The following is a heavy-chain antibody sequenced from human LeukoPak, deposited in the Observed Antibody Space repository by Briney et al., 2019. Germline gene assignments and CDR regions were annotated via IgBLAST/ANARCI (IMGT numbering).Heavy chain of an antibody. V-gene: IGHV4-28*01. CDR2: IYYIGTT. CDR1: AYSISSGCW. Sequence: PSDTLSLTCAVSAYSISSGCWWGWIRQLPGKGLEWSGYIYYIGTTYYRPSLERRVTIPVDTSKNQFSLKLTSVTAVDTAVYFCGRMGRDGYEIDYWGQGTLVTVS. CDR3: GRMGRDGYEIDY. D-gene: IGHD5-24*01. J-gene: IGHJ4*02.